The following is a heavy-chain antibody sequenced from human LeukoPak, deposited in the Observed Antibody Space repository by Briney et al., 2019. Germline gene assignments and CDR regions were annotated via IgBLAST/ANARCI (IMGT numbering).Heavy chain of an antibody. CDR2: IYYSGST. CDR1: GGSISSGDYY. V-gene: IGHV4-30-4*08. J-gene: IGHJ5*02. D-gene: IGHD6-13*01. CDR3: ARDRSSSYTRDWFDP. Sequence: PSQTLSLTCTVSGGSISSGDYYWSWIRQPPGKGLEWIGYIYYSGSTYYNPSLKSRVTMSIDTSKNQFSLKLNSVTAADTAVYYCARDRSSSYTRDWFDPWGQGALVTVSS.